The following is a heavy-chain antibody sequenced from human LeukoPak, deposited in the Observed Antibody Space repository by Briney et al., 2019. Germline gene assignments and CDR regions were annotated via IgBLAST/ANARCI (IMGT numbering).Heavy chain of an antibody. CDR2: IYYSGST. V-gene: IGHV4-59*01. CDR3: ARANWGEQLVQYGFDP. Sequence: GSLRLSCAASGFTFSDYYMSWIRQPPGKGLEWIGYIYYSGSTNYNPSLKSRVTISVDTSKNQFSLKLSSVTAADTAVYYCARANWGEQLVQYGFDPWGQGTLVTVSS. J-gene: IGHJ5*02. CDR1: GFTFSDYY. D-gene: IGHD6-6*01.